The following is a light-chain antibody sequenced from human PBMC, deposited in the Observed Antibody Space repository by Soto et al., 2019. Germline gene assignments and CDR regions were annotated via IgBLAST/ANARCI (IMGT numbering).Light chain of an antibody. J-gene: IGLJ3*02. CDR2: EVS. Sequence: QSALTQPASVSGSPGQSITISCTGTSSDVGGYNYVSWYQQHPGKAPKLMIYEVSNRPSGVSNRFSGYKSGNTASLTISGLPAEDEADYYCSSYTSSSTRVFGGGTKLTVL. V-gene: IGLV2-14*01. CDR3: SSYTSSSTRV. CDR1: SSDVGGYNY.